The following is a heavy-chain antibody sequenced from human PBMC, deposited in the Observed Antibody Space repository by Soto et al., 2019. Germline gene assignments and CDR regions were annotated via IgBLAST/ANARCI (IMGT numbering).Heavy chain of an antibody. CDR3: ARDLKTGYSSSWHRATNWFDP. D-gene: IGHD6-13*01. Sequence: QVELVESGGGVVQPGRSLRLSCSASGFTFSSYAMQWVRQAPGKGLEWVAVISYDGSNKYYADSVKGRFTISRDNSKNTLYLQMNSLRAEDTAVYYCARDLKTGYSSSWHRATNWFDPWGQGTLVTVSS. CDR2: ISYDGSNK. J-gene: IGHJ5*02. CDR1: GFTFSSYA. V-gene: IGHV3-30-3*01.